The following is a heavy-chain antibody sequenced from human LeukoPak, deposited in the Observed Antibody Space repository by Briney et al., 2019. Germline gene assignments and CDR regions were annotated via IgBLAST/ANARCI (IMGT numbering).Heavy chain of an antibody. J-gene: IGHJ3*02. Sequence: ASVKVSCKASGYTFISYGISWVRQAPGQGLEWMGWISAYNGNTNYAQKLQGRVTITTDTSTSTAYMELRSLRSDDTAVYYCARGPPYDSSGYYYEGDAFDIWGQGTMVTVSS. D-gene: IGHD3-22*01. CDR3: ARGPPYDSSGYYYEGDAFDI. V-gene: IGHV1-18*01. CDR1: GYTFISYG. CDR2: ISAYNGNT.